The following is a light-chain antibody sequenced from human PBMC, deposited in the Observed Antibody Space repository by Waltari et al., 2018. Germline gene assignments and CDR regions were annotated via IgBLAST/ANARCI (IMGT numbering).Light chain of an antibody. CDR3: HQYSSFSQT. CDR1: QTLSTW. Sequence: DIQMTQSPSTLSASVGDRVTITCRASQTLSTWLAWYQQKPGKAPKLLIYKTSILESGVPSRFSGSGSGTDFTLTISRLQPDDFATYFCHQYSSFSQTFGQGTRVEVK. V-gene: IGKV1-5*03. CDR2: KTS. J-gene: IGKJ1*01.